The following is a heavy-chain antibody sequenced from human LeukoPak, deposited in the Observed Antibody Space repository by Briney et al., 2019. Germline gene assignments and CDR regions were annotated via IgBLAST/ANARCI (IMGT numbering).Heavy chain of an antibody. D-gene: IGHD2-2*01. CDR2: INPSGGST. V-gene: IGHV1-46*01. Sequence: ASVKVSCKASGYTFTSYYMHWVRQAPGQGLEWMGIINPSGGSTSYAQKFQGRVTMTRDTSTSTVYMELSSLRSEDTAVYYCAREGIYCSSTSCSPRFDPWGQGTLVTVSS. J-gene: IGHJ5*02. CDR1: GYTFTSYY. CDR3: AREGIYCSSTSCSPRFDP.